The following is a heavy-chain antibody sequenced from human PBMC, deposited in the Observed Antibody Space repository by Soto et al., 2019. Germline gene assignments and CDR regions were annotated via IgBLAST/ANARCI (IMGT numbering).Heavy chain of an antibody. CDR3: ARDVDTAMGYYYYGMDV. D-gene: IGHD5-18*01. V-gene: IGHV3-30*03. CDR2: ISYDGSNK. CDR1: GFTFSSYG. Sequence: LRLSCAASGFTFSSYGMHWVRQAPGKGLEWVAVISYDGSNKYYADSVKGRFTISRDNSKNTLYLQMNSLRAEDTAVYYCARDVDTAMGYYYYGMDVWGQGTTVTVSS. J-gene: IGHJ6*02.